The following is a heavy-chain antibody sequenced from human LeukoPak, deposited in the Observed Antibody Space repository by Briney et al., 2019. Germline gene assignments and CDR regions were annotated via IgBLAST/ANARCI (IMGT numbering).Heavy chain of an antibody. CDR1: GFTFSSYA. V-gene: IGHV3-23*01. Sequence: PGGSLRLSCAASGFTFSSYAMSWVRQAPGKGLEWVSAISGSGGSTYYADSVKGRFTISRDNAKNSLYLQMNSLRAEDTALYYCAKDALWFGELFAYFDYWGQGTLVTVSS. J-gene: IGHJ4*02. CDR3: AKDALWFGELFAYFDY. CDR2: ISGSGGST. D-gene: IGHD3-10*01.